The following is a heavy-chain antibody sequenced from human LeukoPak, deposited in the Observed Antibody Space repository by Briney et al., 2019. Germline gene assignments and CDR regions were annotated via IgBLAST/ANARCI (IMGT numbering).Heavy chain of an antibody. CDR1: GGTFSSYA. V-gene: IGHV1-69*04. Sequence: ASVKVFCKASGGTFSSYAISWVRQAPGQGLEWMGRIIPILGIANYAQKFQGRVTITADKSTSTAYMELSSLRSEDTAVYYCARDSVSSGYYLGWFDPWGQGTLVTVSS. CDR3: ARDSVSSGYYLGWFDP. J-gene: IGHJ5*02. D-gene: IGHD3-22*01. CDR2: IIPILGIA.